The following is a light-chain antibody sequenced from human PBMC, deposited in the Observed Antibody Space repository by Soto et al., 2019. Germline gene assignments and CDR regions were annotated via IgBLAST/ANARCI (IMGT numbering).Light chain of an antibody. CDR2: GAS. J-gene: IGKJ5*01. CDR3: QQSYSTPPIT. V-gene: IGKV3-20*01. Sequence: EIVLTQSPGTLSLSPGERATLSCSASQSVSNNYLAWYQQKPGQAPRLLIYGASNRATGIPDRFSGSGSGTDFTLTISSLQPEDFATYYCQQSYSTPPITFGQGTRLEIK. CDR1: QSVSNNY.